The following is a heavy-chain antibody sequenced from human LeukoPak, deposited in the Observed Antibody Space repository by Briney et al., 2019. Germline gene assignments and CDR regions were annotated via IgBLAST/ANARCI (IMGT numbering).Heavy chain of an antibody. CDR1: GGSFSGYY. V-gene: IGHV4-34*01. Sequence: PSETLSLTCAVYGGSFSGYYWSWIRQPPGKGLEWIGEINHSGSTNYNPSLKSRVTISVDTSKNQFSLKLSSVTAADTAVYYCARVPVFLGLRLKNWFDPWGQGTLVTVSS. CDR3: ARVPVFLGLRLKNWFDP. CDR2: INHSGST. J-gene: IGHJ5*02. D-gene: IGHD5-12*01.